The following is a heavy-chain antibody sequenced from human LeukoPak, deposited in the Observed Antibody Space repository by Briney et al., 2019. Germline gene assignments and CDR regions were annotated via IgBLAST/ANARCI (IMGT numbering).Heavy chain of an antibody. V-gene: IGHV3-21*04. D-gene: IGHD6-13*01. Sequence: GGSLRLSCAASGFTFSDYFMNWVRQAPGKGLEWVSSMSRSSSYIHYADSVKGRFTISRDNAKNSLFLQMNSLRAEDTAVYYCARGPPIAAAGTWWGQGTLVTVSS. CDR2: MSRSSSYI. J-gene: IGHJ4*02. CDR3: ARGPPIAAAGTW. CDR1: GFTFSDYF.